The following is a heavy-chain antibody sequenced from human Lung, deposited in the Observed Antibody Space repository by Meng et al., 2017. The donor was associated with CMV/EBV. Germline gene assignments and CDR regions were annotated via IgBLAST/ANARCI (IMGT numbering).Heavy chain of an antibody. D-gene: IGHD5-18*01. CDR3: ASSGYSYGYDYYGMDV. CDR1: GGSISSYY. CDR2: IYYSGST. J-gene: IGHJ6*02. V-gene: IGHV4-59*01. Sequence: SXTXSLXCTVSGGSISSYYWSWIRQPPGKGLDWIGYIYYSGSTNDNPSLKSRVTISVDTSKNQFSLKLSSVPAADTAVYYCASSGYSYGYDYYGMDVWGQGXTVTVSS.